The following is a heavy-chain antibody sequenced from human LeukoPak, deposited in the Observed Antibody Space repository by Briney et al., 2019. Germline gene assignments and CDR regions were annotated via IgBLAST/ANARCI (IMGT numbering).Heavy chain of an antibody. V-gene: IGHV4-61*02. CDR3: ARGLEWGDGFDI. D-gene: IGHD1-1*01. Sequence: SETLSLTCTVSGGSISSGSYYWTWIRQPAGKGLEWIGRVYISGSTNYNPSLKSRVTISVDASKNHFSLKLTSVTAADTAVYYCARGLEWGDGFDIWGQGTMVTVSP. CDR2: VYISGST. J-gene: IGHJ3*02. CDR1: GGSISSGSYY.